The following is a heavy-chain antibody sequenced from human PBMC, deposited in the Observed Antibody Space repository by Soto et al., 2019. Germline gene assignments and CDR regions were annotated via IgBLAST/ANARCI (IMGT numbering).Heavy chain of an antibody. V-gene: IGHV5-10-1*01. CDR2: IDPSDSYT. Sequence: VASRRISWKVSGYSFTSYWISWVRQIPGKGLEWMGRIDPSDSYTNYSPSFQGHVTISADKSISTAYLQWSSLKASDTAMYHCARHVAVPAAEDYYYYYGMDVWGQGTTVTVSS. J-gene: IGHJ6*02. D-gene: IGHD2-2*01. CDR3: ARHVAVPAAEDYYYYYGMDV. CDR1: GYSFTSYW.